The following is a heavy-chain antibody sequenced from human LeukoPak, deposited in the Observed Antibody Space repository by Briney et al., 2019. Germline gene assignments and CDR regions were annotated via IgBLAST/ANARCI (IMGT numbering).Heavy chain of an antibody. D-gene: IGHD6-13*01. J-gene: IGHJ1*01. CDR2: ITSGGAT. V-gene: IGHV4-39*01. CDR1: GDSISSSRYY. Sequence: SETLSLTCTVSGDSISSSRYYWAWIRQPPGKGLEWIGSITSGGATFYTPSLKGRVTIYADTSKNQFSLKLTSVTAADTALYYCATRIAAAASEYFQHWGQGTLLTVSS. CDR3: ATRIAAAASEYFQH.